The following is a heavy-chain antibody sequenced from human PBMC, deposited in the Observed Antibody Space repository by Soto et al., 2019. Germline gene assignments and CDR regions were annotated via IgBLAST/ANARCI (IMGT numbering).Heavy chain of an antibody. D-gene: IGHD5-12*01. CDR2: IYYSGST. V-gene: IGHV4-59*01. CDR3: ARWDGSGYDKYYFAY. J-gene: IGHJ4*02. Sequence: PSETLSLTCTVSGGSISSYYWSWIRQPPGKGLEWIGYIYYSGSTNYNPSLKSRVTISVDTSKNQFSLKLSSVTAADTAVYYCARWDGSGYDKYYFAYWGQGTLVTVSS. CDR1: GGSISSYY.